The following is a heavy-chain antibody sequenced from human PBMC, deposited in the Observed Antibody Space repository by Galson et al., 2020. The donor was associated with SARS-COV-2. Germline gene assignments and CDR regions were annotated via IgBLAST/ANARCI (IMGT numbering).Heavy chain of an antibody. J-gene: IGHJ6*02. Sequence: ETSETLSLTCTVSGGSISSGDYYWSWIRQHPGKGLEWIGYIYYSGSTYYNPSLKSRVSISIDTSTNHFSLNLSSVTAADTAVYFCARDGANPGVYYYGMDVWGQGTTVTVSS. CDR2: IYYSGST. D-gene: IGHD3-10*01. V-gene: IGHV4-31*03. CDR3: ARDGANPGVYYYGMDV. CDR1: GGSISSGDYY.